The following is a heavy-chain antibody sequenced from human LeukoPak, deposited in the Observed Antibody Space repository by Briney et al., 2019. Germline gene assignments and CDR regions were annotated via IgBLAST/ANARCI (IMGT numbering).Heavy chain of an antibody. CDR1: GGSISSSSYY. V-gene: IGHV4-39*01. J-gene: IGHJ4*02. CDR2: IYYSGST. CDR3: ARRGDRRTSDY. Sequence: PSETLSLTCTVSGGSISSSSYYWGWIRQPPGKGLEWIGSIYYSGSTYYNPSLKSRVTISVDTSKNQFSLKLSSVTAADTAVCYCARRGDRRTSDYWGQGTLVTVSS. D-gene: IGHD6-25*01.